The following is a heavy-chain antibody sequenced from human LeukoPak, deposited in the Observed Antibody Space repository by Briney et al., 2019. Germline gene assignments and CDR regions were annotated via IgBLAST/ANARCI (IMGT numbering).Heavy chain of an antibody. V-gene: IGHV3-74*01. CDR3: ARDLGRFYRLPYGMDI. CDR2: LNSDGSST. CDR1: GFTFNSYW. Sequence: GGSLRLSCAASGFTFNSYWMHWVRQAPGKGLVWVSRLNSDGSSTTYADSVRGRFTISRDNAKNSLYLQMNSLRAEDTGVYYCARDLGRFYRLPYGMDIWGQGTTVTVSS. J-gene: IGHJ6*02. D-gene: IGHD1-26*01.